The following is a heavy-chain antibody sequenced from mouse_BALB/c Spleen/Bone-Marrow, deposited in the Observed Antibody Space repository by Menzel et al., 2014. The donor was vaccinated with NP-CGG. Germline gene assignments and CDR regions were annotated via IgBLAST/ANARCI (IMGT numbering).Heavy chain of an antibody. Sequence: EVNLVESGGGLVQPGGSRKLSCAASGFTFSSFGMHWVRQAPEKGLEWVAYISSGSRTIYYADTVKGRFTIPRDNPKNTLFLQMTGLRSEDTAMYYCTRGGDWEDFDYWGQGTTLTVSS. J-gene: IGHJ2*01. CDR1: GFTFSSFG. V-gene: IGHV5-17*02. CDR3: TRGGDWEDFDY. CDR2: ISSGSRTI. D-gene: IGHD4-1*01.